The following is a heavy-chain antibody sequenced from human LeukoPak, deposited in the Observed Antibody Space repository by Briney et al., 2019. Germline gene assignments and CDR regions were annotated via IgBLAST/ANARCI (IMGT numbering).Heavy chain of an antibody. CDR2: INPGGDNT. V-gene: IGHV1-46*01. J-gene: IGHJ3*02. D-gene: IGHD5-24*01. CDR1: GYTFTKSY. Sequence: ASVKVSCKASGYTFTKSYIHWVRQAPRQRLEWMGLINPGGDNTDYAQNFQGRLTMTSDTSARTVYMELSSLRSDDTAVYYCARIRDGYNDAYDIWGQGTLVTVTS. CDR3: ARIRDGYNDAYDI.